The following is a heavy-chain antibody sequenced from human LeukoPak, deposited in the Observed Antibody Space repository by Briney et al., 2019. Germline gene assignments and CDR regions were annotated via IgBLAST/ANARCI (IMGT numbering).Heavy chain of an antibody. D-gene: IGHD5-12*01. Sequence: SETLSLTCAVYGGSFSGYYWSWIRQPPGKGLEWIGEINHSGSTNYNPSLKSRVTISVDTSKNQFSLKLSSVTAADTAVYYCARRKSGYDYGYWGQGNLVTVSS. CDR2: INHSGST. CDR3: ARRKSGYDYGY. J-gene: IGHJ4*02. CDR1: GGSFSGYY. V-gene: IGHV4-34*01.